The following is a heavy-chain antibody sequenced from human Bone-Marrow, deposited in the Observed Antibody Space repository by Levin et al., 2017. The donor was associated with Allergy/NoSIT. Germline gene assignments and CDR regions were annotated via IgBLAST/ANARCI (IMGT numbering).Heavy chain of an antibody. D-gene: IGHD1-26*01. J-gene: IGHJ4*02. CDR3: AKDYSGTYAGFNY. V-gene: IGHV3-23*01. Sequence: GGSLRLSCAASGFTLSTYAMSWVRQAPGKGLEWVSSVSGIGGKTYYADSVKGRFTISRDYSNNALYLQMNSLRAEDTAVYYCAKDYSGTYAGFNYWGQGTLVTVSS. CDR2: VSGIGGKT. CDR1: GFTLSTYA.